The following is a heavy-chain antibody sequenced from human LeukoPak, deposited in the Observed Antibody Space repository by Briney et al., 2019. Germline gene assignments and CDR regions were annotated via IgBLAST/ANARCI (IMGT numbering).Heavy chain of an antibody. Sequence: GGSLRLSCAASGFTFSNYRMSWVRQAPGKGLEWVANIKQDGGEKYYVNSVKGRFTISRDNAKNSLYLQMNSLRAEDTAIYYCAREDDWNYEDYWGQGTLVTVSS. CDR2: IKQDGGEK. V-gene: IGHV3-7*01. CDR1: GFTFSNYR. J-gene: IGHJ4*02. D-gene: IGHD1-7*01. CDR3: AREDDWNYEDY.